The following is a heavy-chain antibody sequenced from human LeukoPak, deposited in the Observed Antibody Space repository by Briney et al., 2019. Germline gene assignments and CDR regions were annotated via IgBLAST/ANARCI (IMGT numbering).Heavy chain of an antibody. CDR3: ARDPDQGRGFDF. CDR1: GFTFSSYG. J-gene: IGHJ4*02. D-gene: IGHD1-26*01. CDR2: ISSSSTTI. Sequence: GGSLRLSCAASGFTFSSYGMNWVRQAPGKGLEWVSYISSSSTTIYYADSVKGRFTISRDNAKNSLYLQMNSLRVEDTAVYYCARDPDQGRGFDFWGQGTLVTASS. V-gene: IGHV3-48*01.